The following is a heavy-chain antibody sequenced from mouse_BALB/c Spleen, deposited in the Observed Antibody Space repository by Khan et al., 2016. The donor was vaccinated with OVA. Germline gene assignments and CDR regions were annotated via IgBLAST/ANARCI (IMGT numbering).Heavy chain of an antibody. CDR3: ARENYYGRSFWAMDN. CDR2: IAPGSSNA. V-gene: IGHV1S41*01. CDR1: GYTFTSYW. D-gene: IGHD1-1*01. J-gene: IGHJ4*01. Sequence: DLVKPGASVNLSCKASGYTFTSYWINWIKQRPGQGLEWIGRIAPGSSNAYYNDMFKDKATLTVDTSSSTVYIQLSSLSSEDSAVYFCARENYYGRSFWAMDNWGQGTSVTVSS.